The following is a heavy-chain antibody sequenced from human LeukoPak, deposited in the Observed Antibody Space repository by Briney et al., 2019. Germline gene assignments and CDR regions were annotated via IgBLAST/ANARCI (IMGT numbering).Heavy chain of an antibody. CDR3: AKYGSGSYYKHYFDY. V-gene: IGHV3-23*01. CDR2: ISGSGGST. D-gene: IGHD3-10*01. Sequence: PEGSLRLSCAASGFTFSSYAMSWVRQAPGKGLEWESAISGSGGSTYYADSVKGRFTISRDNSKNTLYLQMNSLRAEDTAVYYCAKYGSGSYYKHYFDYWGQGTLVTVSS. J-gene: IGHJ4*02. CDR1: GFTFSSYA.